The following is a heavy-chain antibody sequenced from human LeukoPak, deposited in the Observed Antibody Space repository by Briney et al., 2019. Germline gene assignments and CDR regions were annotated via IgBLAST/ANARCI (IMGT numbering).Heavy chain of an antibody. D-gene: IGHD3-22*01. J-gene: IGHJ4*02. CDR1: GYTFTVKF. CDR3: AIENYYDSSGYSKAFDY. V-gene: IGHV1-2*02. Sequence: ASVKVSCKASGYTFTVKFLHWLRQAPGQRLEWMGGIEPNTGVTVYGQKFRGRVTVTSDTSVSTAYMELSRLRSDDTAVYYCAIENYYDSSGYSKAFDYWGQGTLVTVSS. CDR2: IEPNTGVT.